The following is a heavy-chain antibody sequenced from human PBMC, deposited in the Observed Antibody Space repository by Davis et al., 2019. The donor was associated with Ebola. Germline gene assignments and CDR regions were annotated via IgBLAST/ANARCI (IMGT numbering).Heavy chain of an antibody. CDR3: ARESGDDDFFFQTFDM. J-gene: IGHJ3*02. CDR2: IKQDGSEK. D-gene: IGHD3-3*01. Sequence: GESLKISCAASGFTFTRYWMSWVRQAPGKGLEWVANIKQDGSEKYYVDSVKGRFTISRDNAKNSLYLQMNSLRAEDTAVYFCARESGDDDFFFQTFDMWGQGTMITVSS. V-gene: IGHV3-7*03. CDR1: GFTFTRYW.